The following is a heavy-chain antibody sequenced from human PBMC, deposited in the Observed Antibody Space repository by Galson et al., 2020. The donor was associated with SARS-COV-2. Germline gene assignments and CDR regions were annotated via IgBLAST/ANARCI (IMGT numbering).Heavy chain of an antibody. CDR1: GFTFSDYY. D-gene: IGHD3-10*02. CDR2: SKTRGGTI. Sequence: NSGGSLRLSCEVSGFTFSDYYMSWIRHAPGKGLEIVSYSKTRGGTISYADSVKGRFTVSRDNAKKSLDLQMESLRVADTGVYFCVRMFWINWSCDILGRGTLVTV. CDR3: VRMFWINWSCDI. V-gene: IGHV3-11*04. J-gene: IGHJ2*01.